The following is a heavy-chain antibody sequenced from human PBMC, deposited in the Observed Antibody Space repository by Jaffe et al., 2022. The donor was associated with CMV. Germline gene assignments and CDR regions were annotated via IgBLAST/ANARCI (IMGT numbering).Heavy chain of an antibody. CDR2: INPNSGGT. Sequence: QVQLVQSGAEVKKPGASVKVSCKASGYTFTGYYMHWVRQAPGQGLEWMGWINPNSGGTNYAQKFQGRVTMTRDTSISTAYMELSRLRSDDTAVYYCARVTALIAAAGTSPGPYYYYYGMDVWGQGTTVTVSS. D-gene: IGHD6-13*01. J-gene: IGHJ6*02. CDR3: ARVTALIAAAGTSPGPYYYYYGMDV. CDR1: GYTFTGYY. V-gene: IGHV1-2*02.